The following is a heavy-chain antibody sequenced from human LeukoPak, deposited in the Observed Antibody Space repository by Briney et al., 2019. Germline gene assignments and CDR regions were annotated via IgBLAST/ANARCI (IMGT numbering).Heavy chain of an antibody. CDR1: GFTFSNYW. J-gene: IGHJ4*02. D-gene: IGHD5-24*01. Sequence: GGSLRLSCAASGFTFSNYWMNWVRQAPGKGLEWVSSISSSSSYIYYADSVKGRFTISRDNAKNSLYLQMNSLRAEDTAVYYCARVKMATRIFDYWGQGTLVTVSS. CDR2: ISSSSSYI. CDR3: ARVKMATRIFDY. V-gene: IGHV3-21*01.